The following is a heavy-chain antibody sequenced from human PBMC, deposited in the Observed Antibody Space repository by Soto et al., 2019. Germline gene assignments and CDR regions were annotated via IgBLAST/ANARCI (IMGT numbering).Heavy chain of an antibody. J-gene: IGHJ5*02. CDR1: GYTFTSYG. V-gene: IGHV1-18*01. CDR3: AREDSSGWYVWFDP. CDR2: ISAYNGNT. Sequence: VASVKVSCKASGYTFTSYGISWVRQAPGQGLEWMGWISAYNGNTNYAQKLQGRVTMTTDTSTSTAYMELRSLRSDDTAVYYCAREDSSGWYVWFDPWGQGTLVTAPQ. D-gene: IGHD6-19*01.